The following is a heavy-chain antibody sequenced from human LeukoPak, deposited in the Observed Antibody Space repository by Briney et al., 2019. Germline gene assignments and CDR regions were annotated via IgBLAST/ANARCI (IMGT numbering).Heavy chain of an antibody. J-gene: IGHJ4*02. V-gene: IGHV3-74*01. CDR3: DRVRSSSWYEY. D-gene: IGHD6-13*01. Sequence: GEPLTLSCAASGGTFSSSCMHWIRQPPGQGLVWFSRISSDGITTTYADSVKGRFPISRANAKTTLYFQMNRLRVAATAVYYCDRVRSSSWYEYWGQGALVTVSS. CDR1: GGTFSSSC. CDR2: ISSDGITT.